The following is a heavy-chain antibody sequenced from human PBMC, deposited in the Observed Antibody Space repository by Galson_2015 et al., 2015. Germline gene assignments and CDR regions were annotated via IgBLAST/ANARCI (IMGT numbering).Heavy chain of an antibody. CDR1: GYTFTSYY. Sequence: SVQVYCKGSGYTFTSYYMHWVRQGPGQGLEWMGIINPSGGSTSYAQKFQGLLTMTRDTSASTVYMELSSLRSEDTAVYYCARDVRMVVGATTGGWYHYYGMDVWGQGTTVTVSS. CDR2: INPSGGST. J-gene: IGHJ6*02. V-gene: IGHV1-46*01. D-gene: IGHD1-26*01. CDR3: ARDVRMVVGATTGGWYHYYGMDV.